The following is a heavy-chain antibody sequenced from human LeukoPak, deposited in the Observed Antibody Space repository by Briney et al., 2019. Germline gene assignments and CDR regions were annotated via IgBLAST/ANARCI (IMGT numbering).Heavy chain of an antibody. D-gene: IGHD5-24*01. CDR3: ARGGGYNPFDY. V-gene: IGHV4-39*07. CDR2: IYYSGST. CDR1: GGSISSSSYY. Sequence: SETLSLTCTVSGGSISSSSYYWGWIRQPPGKGLEWIGSIYYSGSTNYNPSLKSRVTISVDTSKNQFSLKLSSVTAADTAVYYCARGGGYNPFDYWGQGTLVTVSS. J-gene: IGHJ4*02.